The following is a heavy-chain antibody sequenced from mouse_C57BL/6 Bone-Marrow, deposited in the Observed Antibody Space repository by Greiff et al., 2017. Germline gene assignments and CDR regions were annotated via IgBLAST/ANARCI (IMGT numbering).Heavy chain of an antibody. CDR2: IYPRSGNT. Sequence: VQLQQSGAELARPGASVKLSCKASGYTFTSYGISWVKQRTGQGLEWIGEIYPRSGNTYYNEKFKGKATLTADKSASTAYMELRSLTSEDSAVYFCAREDCYLPAMDYWGQGTSVTVSS. CDR3: AREDCYLPAMDY. CDR1: GYTFTSYG. J-gene: IGHJ4*01. V-gene: IGHV1-81*01.